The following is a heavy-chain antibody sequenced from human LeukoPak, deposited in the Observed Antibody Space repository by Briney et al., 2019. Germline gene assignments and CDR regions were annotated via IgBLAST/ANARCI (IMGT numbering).Heavy chain of an antibody. CDR1: GFTFSSYS. J-gene: IGHJ6*03. CDR2: ISSSSRTI. Sequence: GGSLRLSCAASGFTFSSYSMNWVRQAPGKGLEWVSYISSSSRTIYYADSVKGRFTISRDSAKNSLYLQMNSLRAEDTAVYYCARVGIAARPDYYYYYMDVWGKGTTVTVSS. V-gene: IGHV3-48*04. D-gene: IGHD6-6*01. CDR3: ARVGIAARPDYYYYYMDV.